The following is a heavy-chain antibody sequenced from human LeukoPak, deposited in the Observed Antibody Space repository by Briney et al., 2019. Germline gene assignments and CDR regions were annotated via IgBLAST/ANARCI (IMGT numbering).Heavy chain of an antibody. CDR2: IYYSGTT. CDR1: GGSISSGDYY. J-gene: IGHJ4*02. D-gene: IGHD3-10*01. CDR3: ARVSITMVRTHNEFRDFDY. Sequence: MPSETLSLTCTVSGGSISSGDYYWSWIRQTPGKGLEWIGYIYYSGTTYYNPSLKSRVTILIDTSKNQFSLKLSSVTAADTAVYYCARVSITMVRTHNEFRDFDYWGQGTLVTVSS. V-gene: IGHV4-30-4*01.